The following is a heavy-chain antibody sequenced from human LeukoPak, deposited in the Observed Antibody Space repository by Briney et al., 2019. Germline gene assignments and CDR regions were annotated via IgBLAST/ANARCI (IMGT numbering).Heavy chain of an antibody. CDR2: ISGSGSST. D-gene: IGHD1-20*01. CDR1: GFTFTNYA. Sequence: GGSLRLSCAASGFTFTNYAMSWVRQAPGKGLEWVSVISGSGSSTYYADSVKGRFTISRDDSKNTLYLQMNSLRAEDTAVYFCAKDRITGTPYYFDYWGQGTLVTVSS. J-gene: IGHJ4*02. CDR3: AKDRITGTPYYFDY. V-gene: IGHV3-23*01.